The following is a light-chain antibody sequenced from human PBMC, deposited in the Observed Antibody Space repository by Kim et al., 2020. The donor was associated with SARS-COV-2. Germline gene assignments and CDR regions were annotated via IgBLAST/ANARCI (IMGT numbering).Light chain of an antibody. V-gene: IGLV7-46*01. CDR2: DTT. CDR3: LVSYSGARV. J-gene: IGLJ2*01. CDR1: TGAVTSGHY. Sequence: QAVVTQEPSLTVSPGGTVTLTCGSSTGAVTSGHYPYWFQQKPGQAPRILIYDTTNKHSWTPARFSASLLGGKAALTLSGAQPEDEAEYYCLVSYSGARVFGGGTQLTVL.